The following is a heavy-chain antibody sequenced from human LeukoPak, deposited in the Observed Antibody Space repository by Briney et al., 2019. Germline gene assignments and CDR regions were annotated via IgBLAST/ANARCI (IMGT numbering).Heavy chain of an antibody. CDR1: GFTFSRHW. D-gene: IGHD6-13*01. CDR3: ASPAAGTGTRYNWFDP. V-gene: IGHV3-74*01. J-gene: IGHJ5*02. Sequence: GGSLRLSCAASGFTFSRHWMHWVRQAPGKGLVCVARIKSDGTYSDYGGSVRGRFTISRDNAKDTLYLQMNSLRAEDTAVYYCASPAAGTGTRYNWFDPWGQGTLVTVSS. CDR2: IKSDGTYS.